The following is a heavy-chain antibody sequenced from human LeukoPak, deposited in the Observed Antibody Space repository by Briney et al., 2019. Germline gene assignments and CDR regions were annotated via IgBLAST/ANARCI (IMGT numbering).Heavy chain of an antibody. CDR3: ARVGGYAEADY. CDR2: IYYSGST. Sequence: SETLSLTCTVSGGSISSYYWSWIRQPPGKGLEWIGYIYYSGSTNYNPSLKSRVAISVDTSKNQFSLKLSSVTAADTAVYYCARVGGYAEADYWGQGTLVTASS. CDR1: GGSISSYY. V-gene: IGHV4-59*01. J-gene: IGHJ4*02. D-gene: IGHD2-2*01.